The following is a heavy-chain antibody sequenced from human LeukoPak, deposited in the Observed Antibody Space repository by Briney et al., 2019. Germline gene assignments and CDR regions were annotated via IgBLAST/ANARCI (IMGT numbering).Heavy chain of an antibody. CDR1: GGSISSYY. J-gene: IGHJ6*02. CDR2: IYYSGST. D-gene: IGHD6-13*01. Sequence: SETLSLTCTVSGGSISSYYWSWIRQPPGKGLEWIGYIYYSGSTYYNPSLKSRVTISVDTSKNQFSLKLSSVTAADTAVYYCARTGYSSSLDYYGMDVWGQGTTVTVSS. V-gene: IGHV4-59*06. CDR3: ARTGYSSSLDYYGMDV.